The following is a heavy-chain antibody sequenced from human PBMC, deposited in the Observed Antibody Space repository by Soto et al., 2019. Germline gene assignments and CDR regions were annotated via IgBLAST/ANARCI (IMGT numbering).Heavy chain of an antibody. CDR3: AKGGVVVIREG. CDR2: ISYDGSNK. D-gene: IGHD3-22*01. Sequence: PGGSLRLSCAASGFTFSSYGMHWVRQAPGKGLEWVAVISYDGSNKYYADSVKGRFTISRDNSKNTLYLQMNSLRAEDTAVYYCAKGGVVVIREGWGQGTLVTVSS. V-gene: IGHV3-30*18. J-gene: IGHJ4*02. CDR1: GFTFSSYG.